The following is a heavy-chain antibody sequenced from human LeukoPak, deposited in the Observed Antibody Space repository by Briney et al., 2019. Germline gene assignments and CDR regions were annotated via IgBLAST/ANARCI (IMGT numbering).Heavy chain of an antibody. CDR1: GGSFSGYC. CDR2: INHSGST. CDR3: ARQKMGRYHYYYMDV. D-gene: IGHD5-24*01. J-gene: IGHJ6*03. Sequence: SETLSLTCAVYGGSFSGYCWSWIRQPPGKGLEWIGEINHSGSTNYNPSLKSRVTISVDTSKNQFSLKLSSVTAADTAVYYCARQKMGRYHYYYMDVWGKGTTVTVSS. V-gene: IGHV4-34*01.